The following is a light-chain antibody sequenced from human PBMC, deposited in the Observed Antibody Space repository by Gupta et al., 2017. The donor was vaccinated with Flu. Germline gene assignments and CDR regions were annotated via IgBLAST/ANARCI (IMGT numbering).Light chain of an antibody. Sequence: DIVMTQSPDSLAVSLGERATINCKSSQSVLYSSNNKNYLAWYQQKPGQPPKLLIYWASTRESGVPDRFSDSGSGTDFTLTISSLQAEDVAVYYCQQYYSTIFTFGPGTKVDIK. CDR1: QSVLYSSNNKNY. J-gene: IGKJ3*01. V-gene: IGKV4-1*01. CDR3: QQYYSTIFT. CDR2: WAS.